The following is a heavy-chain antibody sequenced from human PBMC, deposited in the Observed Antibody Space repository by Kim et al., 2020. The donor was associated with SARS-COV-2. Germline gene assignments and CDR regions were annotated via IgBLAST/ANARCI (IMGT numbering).Heavy chain of an antibody. V-gene: IGHV3-30*01. CDR3: ARAKGDPGVFFDI. D-gene: IGHD3-10*01. J-gene: IGHJ3*02. Sequence: ADSVKGQFTISRDNSKNTLYLQMNSLRAEDTAVYYCARAKGDPGVFFDIWGQGTMVTVSS.